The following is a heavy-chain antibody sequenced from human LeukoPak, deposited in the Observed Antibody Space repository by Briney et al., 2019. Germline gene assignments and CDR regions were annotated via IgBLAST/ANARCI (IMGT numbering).Heavy chain of an antibody. CDR2: IYTTGST. D-gene: IGHD6-19*01. CDR1: GGSISSYY. V-gene: IGHV4-4*07. CDR3: ARDLNVAGAGPIFDS. Sequence: SETLSLTCTISGGSISSYYWSWIRQPAGKGLEWIGRIYTTGSTNYNPSLKSRVTMSADTSKNQFSLKLSSVAAADTAGYYCARDLNVAGAGPIFDSWGQGTLVTVSS. J-gene: IGHJ4*02.